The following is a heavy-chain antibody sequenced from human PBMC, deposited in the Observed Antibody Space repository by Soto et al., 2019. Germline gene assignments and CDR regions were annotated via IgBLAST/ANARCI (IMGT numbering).Heavy chain of an antibody. CDR3: ARGYNWNDPTRGDAFDI. CDR1: GFTFSSYW. V-gene: IGHV3-7*03. D-gene: IGHD1-1*01. CDR2: IKQDGSEK. J-gene: IGHJ3*02. Sequence: PGGSLRLSCAASGFTFSSYWMSWVRQAPGKGLEWVANIKQDGSEKYYVDSVKGRFTISRDNAKNSLYLQMNSLRAEDTAVYYCARGYNWNDPTRGDAFDIWGQGTMVTVSS.